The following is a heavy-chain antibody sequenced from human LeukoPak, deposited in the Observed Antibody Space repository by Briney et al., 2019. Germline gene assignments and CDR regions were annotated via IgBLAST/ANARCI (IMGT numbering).Heavy chain of an antibody. J-gene: IGHJ4*02. CDR2: VYYSGST. V-gene: IGHV4-59*01. D-gene: IGHD3-22*01. CDR3: ARRASGYYYARYYFDY. Sequence: SETLSLTCTVSGGSISSYYWSWIRQPPGKGLEWIGYVYYSGSTNYNPSLKSRVTVSVDTSKNQFSLKLYSVTAADTAVYYCARRASGYYYARYYFDYWGQGTLVTVSS. CDR1: GGSISSYY.